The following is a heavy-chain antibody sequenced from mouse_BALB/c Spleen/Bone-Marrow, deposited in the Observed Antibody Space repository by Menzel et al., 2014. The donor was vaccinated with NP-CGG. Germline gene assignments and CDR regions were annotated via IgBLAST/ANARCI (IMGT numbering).Heavy chain of an antibody. V-gene: IGHV1-20*02. J-gene: IGHJ1*01. CDR3: AREGGYYYGSSPYFDV. Sequence: EVQVVESGPELVKPGASVKISCKASGYSFXGHFMNWVMQSHGKSLEWIGRINPYNGDTFYNQKFKGKATLTVDKSSSTAHMELRSLASEDSAVYYCAREGGYYYGSSPYFDVWGAGTTATVSS. CDR1: GYSFXGHF. CDR2: INPYNGDT. D-gene: IGHD1-1*01.